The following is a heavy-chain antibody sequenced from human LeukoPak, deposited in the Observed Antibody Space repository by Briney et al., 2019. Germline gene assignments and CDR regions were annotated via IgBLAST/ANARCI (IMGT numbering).Heavy chain of an antibody. D-gene: IGHD2/OR15-2a*01. J-gene: IGHJ4*02. CDR3: ARLPKGLYDYAY. CDR2: IYYSGST. CDR1: GGSISSSTYY. Sequence: KPSENLSLNCTVSGGSISSSTYYWGWVRPPPGKGPEWIGTIYYSGSTYYNPSLKSRVTISGDASKNHFSLNLTSMTAADTSVYYCARLPKGLYDYAYWGQGTLVTVSS. V-gene: IGHV4-39*02.